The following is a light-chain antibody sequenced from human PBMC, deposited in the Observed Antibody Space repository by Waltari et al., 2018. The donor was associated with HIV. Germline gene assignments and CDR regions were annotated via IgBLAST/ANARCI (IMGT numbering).Light chain of an antibody. CDR3: SSYKSSSTPYV. Sequence: QSALTQPASVSGSPGQSITISCTGTSSDVGRYNYVSWYQQHPGKAPKLMIYEVTNRPSGVSNRFSGSKSGNTASLTISGLQAEDEADYYCSSYKSSSTPYVFGTGTKVTVL. V-gene: IGLV2-14*01. CDR1: SSDVGRYNY. CDR2: EVT. J-gene: IGLJ1*01.